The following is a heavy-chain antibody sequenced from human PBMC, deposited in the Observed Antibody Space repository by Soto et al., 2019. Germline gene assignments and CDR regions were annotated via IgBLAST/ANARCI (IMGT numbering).Heavy chain of an antibody. CDR3: ARVRSAIQLWRLDFDY. CDR1: GYTFTSYG. CDR2: ISAYNGNT. J-gene: IGHJ4*02. Sequence: QVQLVQSGAEVKKPGASVKVSCKASGYTFTSYGISWVRQAPGQGLEWMGWISAYNGNTNYAQKLQGRVTMTTDTXTXXAYLELRSLRSDDTAVYYCARVRSAIQLWRLDFDYWGQGTLVTVSS. D-gene: IGHD5-18*01. V-gene: IGHV1-18*01.